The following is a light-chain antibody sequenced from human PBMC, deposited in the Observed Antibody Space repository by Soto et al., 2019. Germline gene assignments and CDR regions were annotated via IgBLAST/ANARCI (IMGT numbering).Light chain of an antibody. J-gene: IGKJ1*01. CDR3: QQANSFPLT. Sequence: DIQMTQSPSSVSASVGDRVTITCRASQDISGWLAWFQQKPGKAPNLLIYAASILQSGVPSRFSGSGSGTDFTLTITYLQPEDFATSYCQQANSFPLTFGQGTKVEL. CDR1: QDISGW. V-gene: IGKV1D-12*01. CDR2: AAS.